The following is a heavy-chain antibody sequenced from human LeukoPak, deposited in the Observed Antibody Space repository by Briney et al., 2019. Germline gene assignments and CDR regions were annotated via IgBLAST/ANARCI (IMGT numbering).Heavy chain of an antibody. CDR1: GFTFSSSA. CDR3: AREGIAAAGTDY. J-gene: IGHJ4*02. Sequence: GSLRLSCAASGFTFSSSAMSWVRQAPGKGLEWVSSISGSGSGGSTYYADSVKGRFTVSRDNSKNTLYLQMNSLRAEDTALYYCAREGIAAAGTDYWGQGTLVTVSS. D-gene: IGHD6-13*01. CDR2: ISGSGSGGST. V-gene: IGHV3-23*01.